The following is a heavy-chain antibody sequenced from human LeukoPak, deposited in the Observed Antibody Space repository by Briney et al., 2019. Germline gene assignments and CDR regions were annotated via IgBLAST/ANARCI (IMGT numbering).Heavy chain of an antibody. J-gene: IGHJ4*02. CDR3: VRPYFFGSGLYFDY. Sequence: ESGPTLVKPTQTLTLTCAFSGFSLTTTGVGVGWIRQPPGKSLEWLAHVYWDDDKRYSPSLKTRLTITKDTSKNQVVLTMSNMDPVDTATYFCVRPYFFGSGLYFDYWGQGSLVTVSS. V-gene: IGHV2-5*02. CDR1: GFSLTTTGVG. D-gene: IGHD3-10*01. CDR2: VYWDDDK.